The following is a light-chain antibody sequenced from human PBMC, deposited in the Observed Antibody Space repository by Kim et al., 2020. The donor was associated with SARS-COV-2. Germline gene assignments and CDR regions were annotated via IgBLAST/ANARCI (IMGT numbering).Light chain of an antibody. CDR1: QSINNW. Sequence: DIQMTQSPSTLSASVGDRVTITCRASQSINNWLAWYQQKPGKAPKLLIYKASSLESGVPSRFSGSGSGTEFTLTISSLQPDDFATYYCQQYNSWGTFGQGAKVDIK. J-gene: IGKJ1*01. CDR2: KAS. V-gene: IGKV1-5*03. CDR3: QQYNSWGT.